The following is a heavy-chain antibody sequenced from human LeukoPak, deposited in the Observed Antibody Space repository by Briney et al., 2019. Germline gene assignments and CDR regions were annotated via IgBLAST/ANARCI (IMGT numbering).Heavy chain of an antibody. J-gene: IGHJ4*02. CDR3: ANLASY. CDR2: ISGSGGSI. Sequence: GESLRLSCAASGFTFSSYAMSWVRQPPGKGMGWVSAISGSGGSIYYADSVRGRFTISGDNSKHTLYLQMNSLRAEDTAVYYCANLASYWGQGTLVTVSS. CDR1: GFTFSSYA. V-gene: IGHV3-23*01.